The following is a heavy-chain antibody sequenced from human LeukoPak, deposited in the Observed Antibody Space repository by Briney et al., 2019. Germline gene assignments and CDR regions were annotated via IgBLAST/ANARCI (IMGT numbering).Heavy chain of an antibody. V-gene: IGHV3-23*01. CDR1: GFTFSDYA. J-gene: IGHJ4*02. Sequence: PGGSLRLSCAASGFTFSDYAMSWVRQAPGKGLEWVSAISSSGTITYYADSVKGRFTISRDNSKNTLYLQMNSLRAEDTAVYYCAKDRSDSSTWYAGSHWGQGTLVTVSS. CDR2: ISSSGTIT. D-gene: IGHD6-13*01. CDR3: AKDRSDSSTWYAGSH.